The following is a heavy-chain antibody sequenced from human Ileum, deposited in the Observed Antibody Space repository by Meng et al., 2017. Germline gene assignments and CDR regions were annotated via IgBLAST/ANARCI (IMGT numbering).Heavy chain of an antibody. CDR1: GFSLATSGVS. V-gene: IGHV2-5*02. CDR2: IYWDDDK. Sequence: QITLQETGPALVKATQTRTLTCNFSGFSLATSGVSVAWIRLPPGEALEWLALIYWDDDKRYSPSLKNRLAITKDPSKNQVVLTMTNIDPMDTGTYYCAHSPQGYFDYWGPGTLVTVS. CDR3: AHSPQGYFDY. J-gene: IGHJ4*02.